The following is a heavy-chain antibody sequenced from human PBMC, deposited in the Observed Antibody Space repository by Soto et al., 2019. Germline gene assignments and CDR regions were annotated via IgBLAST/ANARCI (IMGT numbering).Heavy chain of an antibody. J-gene: IGHJ6*02. CDR3: AKVTFSGDYYYSYGMDV. V-gene: IGHV3-30*18. D-gene: IGHD1-26*01. CDR1: GFTFSAYG. CDR2: TSYDGSTN. Sequence: PGGSLRLSCSASGFTFSAYGMHWVRQAPGKGLEWVAVTSYDGSTNFYADSLRGRFTISRDNSQNTRYLQMNSLRAEDTAVYYCAKVTFSGDYYYSYGMDVWGQGTTVTVSS.